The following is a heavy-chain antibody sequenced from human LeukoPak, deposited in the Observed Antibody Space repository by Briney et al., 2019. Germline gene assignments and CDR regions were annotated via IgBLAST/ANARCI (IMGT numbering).Heavy chain of an antibody. Sequence: MSGESLKISCKGSGYSFTSYWIGWVRQMPGKGLEWMGIIYPGDSYTTYSPSFQGQVTISADRSSSTAYLQWRSLKASDSAMYYCARTADISTGFGSDRWGQGTLVTVSS. D-gene: IGHD3-9*01. V-gene: IGHV5-51*01. CDR2: IYPGDSYT. J-gene: IGHJ4*02. CDR3: ARTADISTGFGSDR. CDR1: GYSFTSYW.